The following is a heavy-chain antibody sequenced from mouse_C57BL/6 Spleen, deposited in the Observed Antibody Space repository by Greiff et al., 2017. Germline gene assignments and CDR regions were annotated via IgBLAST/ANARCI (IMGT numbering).Heavy chain of an antibody. J-gene: IGHJ3*01. D-gene: IGHD3-1*01. Sequence: VQLQQPGAELVMPGASVKLSCKASGYTFTSYWMHWVKQSPGQGLEWIGEIDPSDSYTNYNQKFKGKSTLTVDKSSSTAYMQLSSLTSEDSAVYYCARSGWDVGAYWGQGTLVTVSA. CDR2: IDPSDSYT. V-gene: IGHV1-69*01. CDR3: ARSGWDVGAY. CDR1: GYTFTSYW.